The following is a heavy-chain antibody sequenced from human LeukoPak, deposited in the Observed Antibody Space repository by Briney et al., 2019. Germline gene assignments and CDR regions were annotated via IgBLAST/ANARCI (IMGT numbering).Heavy chain of an antibody. D-gene: IGHD4-23*01. CDR1: GFTFSSYA. Sequence: QPGGSLRLSCAASGFTFSSYAVHWVRQAPGKGLECVAVISYDGSNKYYTDSVKGRFTISRDNSKNTLYLQMNSLRAEDTAVYYCARGNYGGGDQENWFDPWGQGTLVTVSS. V-gene: IGHV3-30-3*01. CDR3: ARGNYGGGDQENWFDP. CDR2: ISYDGSNK. J-gene: IGHJ5*02.